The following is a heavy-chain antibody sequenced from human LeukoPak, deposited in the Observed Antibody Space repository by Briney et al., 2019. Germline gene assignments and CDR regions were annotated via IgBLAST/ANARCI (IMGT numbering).Heavy chain of an antibody. CDR1: GFTFSXXX. Sequence: GGSLRLSCAASGFTFSXXXXSWVRQAPGXXXXXVANIKQDGSEKYYVXSVKGRFTISRDNAKNSLYLQMNSLRAEDTAVYYCARDVSGLGAFDIWGQGTMVTVSS. CDR2: IKQDGSEK. V-gene: IGHV3-7*04. CDR3: ARDVSGLGAFDI. J-gene: IGHJ3*02. D-gene: IGHD3-3*01.